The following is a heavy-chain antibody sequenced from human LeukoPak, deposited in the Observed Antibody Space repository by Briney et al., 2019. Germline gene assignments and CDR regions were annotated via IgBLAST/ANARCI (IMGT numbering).Heavy chain of an antibody. J-gene: IGHJ4*02. CDR3: ARDPRYCPGVGYFDY. Sequence: ASVKVSCKASGGTFNSYAISWVRQAPGQGLEWMGGIIPIFGTANYAQKFQGRVTITADKSTSTAYMELSSLRSEDTAVYYCARDPRYCPGVGYFDYWGQGTLVTVSS. V-gene: IGHV1-69*06. D-gene: IGHD1-14*01. CDR1: GGTFNSYA. CDR2: IIPIFGTA.